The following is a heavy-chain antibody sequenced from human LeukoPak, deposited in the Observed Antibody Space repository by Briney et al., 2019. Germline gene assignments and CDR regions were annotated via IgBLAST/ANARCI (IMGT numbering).Heavy chain of an antibody. D-gene: IGHD3-22*01. CDR1: GFTFSTYS. Sequence: GGSLRLSCSASGFTFSTYSMIWVRQAPGKGLEWVSSISSSSRYIYYADSVKGRFTISRDNAKNSLYLQMNSLRAEDTAVYYCARAPAHYYDSSDHYYVGESYFDYWGQGTLATVSS. CDR2: ISSSSRYI. V-gene: IGHV3-21*01. CDR3: ARAPAHYYDSSDHYYVGESYFDY. J-gene: IGHJ4*02.